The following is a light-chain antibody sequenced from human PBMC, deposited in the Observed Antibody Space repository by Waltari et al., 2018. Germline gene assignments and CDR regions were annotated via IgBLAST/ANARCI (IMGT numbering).Light chain of an antibody. V-gene: IGKV4-1*01. CDR3: QQYYITPPT. CDR1: QSVLSSSNNKNF. J-gene: IGKJ1*01. Sequence: DIVMTQSPDSLAVSLGERATVNCKSSQSVLSSSNNKNFLAWYQQKPGQPPKLLIYWASTRASGVPDRFSGSGSGTDFTLTISSLQAEDVAVYYCQQYYITPPTFGQGTKVEIK. CDR2: WAS.